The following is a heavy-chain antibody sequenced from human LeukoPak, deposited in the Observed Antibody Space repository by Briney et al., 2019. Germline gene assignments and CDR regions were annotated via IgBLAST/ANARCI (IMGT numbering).Heavy chain of an antibody. Sequence: GGSLGLSCAASGFTFSNAWMNWVRQGPGKGLEWVGRIKSKTDGGATDYAAPVKGRFTVSRDDSKNTLYLQMNSLKTEDTAVYYCTRRSSAAGRQYFDYWGQGTLVTVSS. J-gene: IGHJ4*02. D-gene: IGHD6-13*01. V-gene: IGHV3-15*07. CDR1: GFTFSNAW. CDR2: IKSKTDGGAT. CDR3: TRRSSAAGRQYFDY.